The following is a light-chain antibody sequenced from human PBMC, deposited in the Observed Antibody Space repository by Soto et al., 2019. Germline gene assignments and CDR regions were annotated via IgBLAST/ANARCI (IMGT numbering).Light chain of an antibody. V-gene: IGKV3-11*01. J-gene: IGKJ2*01. CDR3: HQFNSWPPGT. CDR1: QSISFY. CDR2: DAS. Sequence: EIVLTQSPATLSLSPGERATLSCRASQSISFYLTWYQHKPGQAPRLLIYDASNRATGIPARFSGSGYGTDFTLTISSLEPEDFALYYCHQFNSWPPGTFGQGTKVDIK.